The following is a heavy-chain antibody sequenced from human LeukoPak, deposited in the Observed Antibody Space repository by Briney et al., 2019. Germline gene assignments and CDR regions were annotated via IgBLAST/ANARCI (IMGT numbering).Heavy chain of an antibody. CDR1: GGSISSYY. V-gene: IGHV4-59*01. D-gene: IGHD2-15*01. CDR2: IYYSGST. CDR3: AREGLGYCSGGSCSDPFDI. J-gene: IGHJ3*02. Sequence: SETLSLTCTVSGGSISSYYWSWIRQPPGKGLEWIGYIYYSGSTNYNPSLKSRVTISVDTSKNQFSLTLSSVTAADTAVYYCAREGLGYCSGGSCSDPFDIWGQGTMVTVSS.